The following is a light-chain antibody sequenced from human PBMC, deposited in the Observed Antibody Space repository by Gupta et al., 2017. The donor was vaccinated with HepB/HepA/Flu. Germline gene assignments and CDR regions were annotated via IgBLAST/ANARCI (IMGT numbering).Light chain of an antibody. J-gene: IGKJ3*01. CDR3: QQFVTALLT. Sequence: SVLTQSPGTLSLSPGERATLSCWASQYITSDYLAWYQQKPGQAPRLLIYGASSRANGIPDRFSGSGSVTDFTLTIIRLEPEDSAVYYCQQFVTALLTFGHGTKVEIK. CDR1: QYITSDY. CDR2: GAS. V-gene: IGKV3-20*01.